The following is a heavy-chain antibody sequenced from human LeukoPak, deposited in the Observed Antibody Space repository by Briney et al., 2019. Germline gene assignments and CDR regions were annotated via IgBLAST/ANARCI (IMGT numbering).Heavy chain of an antibody. J-gene: IGHJ4*02. D-gene: IGHD6-19*01. CDR2: ISSSGNNI. CDR3: AKGKASGWYIVDY. Sequence: PGGSLRLSCAASGFTFSDYYMSWIRQAPGKGLEWVSYISSSGNNIYYADSVKGRFTISRDNAKNSLFLQMNSLRAEDTAFYYCAKGKASGWYIVDYWGQGTLVTVSS. CDR1: GFTFSDYY. V-gene: IGHV3-11*04.